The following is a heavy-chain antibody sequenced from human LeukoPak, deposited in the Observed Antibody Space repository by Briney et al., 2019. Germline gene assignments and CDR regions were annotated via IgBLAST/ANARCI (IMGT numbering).Heavy chain of an antibody. Sequence: GRSLRLSCAASGFTFSSYAMHWVRQAPGKGLEWVAVISYDGSNKYYADSVKGRFTLSRDNSKNTLYLQMHSLRAEDTAVYYCARCLGSYYGMDVWGQGTTVTVSS. CDR3: ARCLGSYYGMDV. CDR2: ISYDGSNK. V-gene: IGHV3-30-3*01. J-gene: IGHJ6*02. CDR1: GFTFSSYA. D-gene: IGHD2-15*01.